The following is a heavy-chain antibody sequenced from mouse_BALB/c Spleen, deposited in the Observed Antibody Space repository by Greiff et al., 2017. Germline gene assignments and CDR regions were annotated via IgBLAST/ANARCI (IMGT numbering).Heavy chain of an antibody. CDR3: ARGYWYFDV. CDR1: GFTFSSFG. V-gene: IGHV5-17*02. Sequence: EVKLVESGGGLVQPGGSRKLSCAASGFTFSSFGMHWVRQAPEKGLGWVAYISSGSSTIYYADTVKGRFTISRDNPKNTLFLQMTSLRSEDTAMYYCARGYWYFDVWGAGTTVTVSS. J-gene: IGHJ1*01. CDR2: ISSGSSTI.